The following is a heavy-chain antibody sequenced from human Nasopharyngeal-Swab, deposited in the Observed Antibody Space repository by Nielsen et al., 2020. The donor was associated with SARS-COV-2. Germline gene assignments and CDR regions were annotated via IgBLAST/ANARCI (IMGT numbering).Heavy chain of an antibody. V-gene: IGHV4-34*01. J-gene: IGHJ3*02. CDR3: ARHLRRWLQLRPDAFDI. CDR2: ISQSGYT. CDR1: GGSLSDYY. D-gene: IGHD5-24*01. Sequence: SETLSLTCAVFGGSLSDYYWSWIRQSAGKRLEWIGEISQSGYTNYNPSLKSRVTMSVDTSKNQFSLKLSSVTAADTAVYYCARHLRRWLQLRPDAFDIWGQGTMVTVSS.